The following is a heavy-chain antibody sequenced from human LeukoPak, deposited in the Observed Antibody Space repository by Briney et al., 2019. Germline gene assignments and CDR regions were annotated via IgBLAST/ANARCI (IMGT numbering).Heavy chain of an antibody. D-gene: IGHD3-22*01. J-gene: IGHJ4*02. CDR2: IDSDGSST. V-gene: IGHV3-74*01. CDR3: ARDLYRIVVVPHYFDY. CDR1: GFTFSSYW. Sequence: GGSLRLSCAASGFTFSSYWMHWVRQAPGKGLVWVSRIDSDGSSTNYADSVKGRFTISRDNAKNTLYLQMNSLRAEDTAVYYCARDLYRIVVVPHYFDYWGQGTLVTVSS.